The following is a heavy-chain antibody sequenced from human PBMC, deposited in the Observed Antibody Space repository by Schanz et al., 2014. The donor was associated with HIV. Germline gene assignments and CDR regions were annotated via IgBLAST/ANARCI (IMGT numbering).Heavy chain of an antibody. Sequence: QVLLVQSGPEVKKPGSSVKVSCKASGYSFTSNFIHWVRQAPGQGLQWMGVINTNGGGTSDTLQGRVIITRDTSTRTVYMYLSNLRFEDSAVYYCAREKMDTGGLDVWGQGTTVTVSS. J-gene: IGHJ6*02. CDR3: AREKMDTGGLDV. CDR2: INTNGGGT. CDR1: GYSFTSNF. V-gene: IGHV1-46*01.